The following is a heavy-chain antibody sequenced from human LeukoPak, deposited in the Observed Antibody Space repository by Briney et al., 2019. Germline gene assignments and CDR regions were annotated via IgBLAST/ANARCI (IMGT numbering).Heavy chain of an antibody. CDR1: GGSISSYY. CDR3: ARVGHYYDSSGYYYVYFDY. V-gene: IGHV4-59*01. CDR2: IYYSGST. Sequence: SETLSLTCTVSGGSISSYYWSWIRQPPGMGLEWIGYIYYSGSTNYNPSLKSRVTISVDTSKNQFSLKLSSVTAADTAVYYCARVGHYYDSSGYYYVYFDYWGQGTLVTVSS. D-gene: IGHD3-22*01. J-gene: IGHJ4*02.